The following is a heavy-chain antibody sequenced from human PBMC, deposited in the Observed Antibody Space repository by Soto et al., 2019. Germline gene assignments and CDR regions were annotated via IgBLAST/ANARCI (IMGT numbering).Heavy chain of an antibody. CDR1: GFTFSSYS. D-gene: IGHD5-12*01. Sequence: GGSLRLSCAASGFTFSSYSMNWVRQAPGKGLEWVSYISSSSSTIYYADSVKGRFTISRDNAKNSLYLQMNSLRAEDTAVYYCASAPSGYDSIYYYYYMDVWGKGTTVTVSS. CDR3: ASAPSGYDSIYYYYYMDV. J-gene: IGHJ6*03. CDR2: ISSSSSTI. V-gene: IGHV3-48*01.